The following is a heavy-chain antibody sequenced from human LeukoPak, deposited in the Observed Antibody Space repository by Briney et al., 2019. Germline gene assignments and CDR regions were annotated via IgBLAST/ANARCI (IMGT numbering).Heavy chain of an antibody. CDR1: GYTFTGYY. V-gene: IGHV1-2*02. CDR3: AGLGGDIVVVPSWSWFDP. Sequence: ASVKVSCKASGYTFTGYYMHWVRQAPGQGLEWMGLINPSSGGTNYAQKFQGRGTMTRDTSISTAYMELSRLRSDDAAVSYCAGLGGDIVVVPSWSWFDPWGEGNLGTVSS. J-gene: IGHJ5*02. D-gene: IGHD2-2*01. CDR2: INPSSGGT.